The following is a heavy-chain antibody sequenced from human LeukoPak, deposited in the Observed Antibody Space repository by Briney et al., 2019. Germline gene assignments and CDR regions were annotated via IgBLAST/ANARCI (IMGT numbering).Heavy chain of an antibody. D-gene: IGHD3-22*01. CDR2: INPSGGST. CDR3: ARGPQYYYDSSGYYYDTRFDP. Sequence: ASVKVSCKASGYTFTSYYMHWVRQAPGQGLEWMGIINPSGGSTSYARKFQGRVTMTRDTSTSTVYMELSSLRSEDTAVYYCARGPQYYYDSSGYYYDTRFDPWGQGTLVTVSS. V-gene: IGHV1-46*01. CDR1: GYTFTSYY. J-gene: IGHJ5*02.